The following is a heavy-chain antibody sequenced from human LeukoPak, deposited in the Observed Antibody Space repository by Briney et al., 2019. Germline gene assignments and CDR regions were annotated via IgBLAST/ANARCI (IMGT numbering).Heavy chain of an antibody. D-gene: IGHD4-23*01. Sequence: ASVKVSCKASGYTFTGYYMYWVRQAPGQGLEWMGWMNPNSGNTGYAQKFQGRVTITRNTSISTAYMELSSLRSEDTAVYYCARVVAGGKAVCYYYYMDVWGKGTTVTVSS. CDR1: GYTFTGYY. J-gene: IGHJ6*03. CDR3: ARVVAGGKAVCYYYYMDV. V-gene: IGHV1-8*03. CDR2: MNPNSGNT.